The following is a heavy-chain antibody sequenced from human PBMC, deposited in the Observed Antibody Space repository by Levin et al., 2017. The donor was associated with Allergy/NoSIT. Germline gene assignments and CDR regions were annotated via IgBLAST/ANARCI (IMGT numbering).Heavy chain of an antibody. CDR1: GYTFTGYY. D-gene: IGHD6-13*01. Sequence: ASVKVSCKASGYTFTGYYMHWVRQAPGQGLEWMGWINPNSGGTNYAQKFQGRVTMTRDTSISTAYMELSRLRSDDTAVYYCARAGYSSSWSLWHYDYGMDVWGQGTTVTVSS. CDR2: INPNSGGT. CDR3: ARAGYSSSWSLWHYDYGMDV. V-gene: IGHV1-2*02. J-gene: IGHJ6*02.